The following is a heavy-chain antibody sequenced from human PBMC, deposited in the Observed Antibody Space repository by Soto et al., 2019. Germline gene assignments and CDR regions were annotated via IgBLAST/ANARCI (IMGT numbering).Heavy chain of an antibody. J-gene: IGHJ4*02. D-gene: IGHD5-18*01. V-gene: IGHV4-59*12. CDR2: IFYTGTA. CDR1: GGSITHYY. CDR3: ARIQRGYSCGSILHF. Sequence: KSSETLSLTCTVSGGSITHYYWGWIRQSPGRGLECIGYIFYTGTADYNPSLRSRVTISVDSSKNLFSLSLRSVTAADAAIYYCARIQRGYSCGSILHFCGRGIPVTV.